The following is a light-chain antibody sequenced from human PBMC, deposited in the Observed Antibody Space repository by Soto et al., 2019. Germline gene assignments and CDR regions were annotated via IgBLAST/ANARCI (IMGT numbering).Light chain of an antibody. CDR2: KAS. CDR3: QQYNSYSLT. Sequence: DIQMTQSPSTLSASVGDRVTITCRASQSISSWLAWYQQKPGKAPKLLIYKASSLESGVPSRFSCSGSGTEFTLTISSLQPDVFATYYCQQYNSYSLTFGGGTKVEIK. V-gene: IGKV1-5*03. J-gene: IGKJ4*01. CDR1: QSISSW.